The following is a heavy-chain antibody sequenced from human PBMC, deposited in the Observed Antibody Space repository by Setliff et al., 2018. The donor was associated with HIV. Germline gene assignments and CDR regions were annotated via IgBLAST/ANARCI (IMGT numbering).Heavy chain of an antibody. V-gene: IGHV1-2*02. D-gene: IGHD5-12*01. CDR3: VRDPRFSGYAQAFDF. J-gene: IGHJ4*02. Sequence: ASVKVSCKASGYTFTYLFIHWVRLAPGRGLEWMGVINPKSGDTNYAQKFQGRVTMTRDTSISTAYMELDRLGSDDTAVYYCVRDPRFSGYAQAFDFWGQGSLVTVSS. CDR2: INPKSGDT. CDR1: GYTFTYLF.